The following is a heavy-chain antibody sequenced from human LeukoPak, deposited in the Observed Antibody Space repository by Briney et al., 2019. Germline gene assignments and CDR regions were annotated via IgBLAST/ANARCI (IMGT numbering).Heavy chain of an antibody. D-gene: IGHD4-11*01. CDR3: ARDADYSNYVYLRGMDV. CDR1: GYTFTIYG. J-gene: IGHJ6*02. CDR2: ISTYNGNT. V-gene: IGHV1-18*01. Sequence: GASVKVSCRASGYTFTIYGVSWVRQAPGQGLDWLGWISTYNGNTNYAEKVQGRVTMTTDTSTSTAYVELRGLRSDDSAIYYCARDADYSNYVYLRGMDVWGQGTSVTVSS.